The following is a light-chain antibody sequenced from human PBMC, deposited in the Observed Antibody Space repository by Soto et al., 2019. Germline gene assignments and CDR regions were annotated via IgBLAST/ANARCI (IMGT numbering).Light chain of an antibody. J-gene: IGKJ2*01. Sequence: DIQMTQSPSTLSASVGDRVTITCRASQSISSWLAWYQQKTGKAPKLLIYKASSLQRGVPSRFSGSGSGTEFTLTISSLQPDDFATYYCQQYTTYYTFGQGTKLEIK. V-gene: IGKV1-5*03. CDR2: KAS. CDR3: QQYTTYYT. CDR1: QSISSW.